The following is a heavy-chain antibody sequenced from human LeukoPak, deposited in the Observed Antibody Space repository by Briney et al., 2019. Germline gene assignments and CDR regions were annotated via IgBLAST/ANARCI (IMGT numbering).Heavy chain of an antibody. Sequence: GGSLRLSCSASGFTLSNYWMHWVRQAPGKGLVWVSRINTDGSSTNYAGSVKGRFTVSRDNAKNTLYLQMNSLRAEDTAVYYCARVIGWDEPFDIWGQGTMVTVSS. D-gene: IGHD1-26*01. CDR2: INTDGSST. CDR3: ARVIGWDEPFDI. CDR1: GFTLSNYW. J-gene: IGHJ3*02. V-gene: IGHV3-74*01.